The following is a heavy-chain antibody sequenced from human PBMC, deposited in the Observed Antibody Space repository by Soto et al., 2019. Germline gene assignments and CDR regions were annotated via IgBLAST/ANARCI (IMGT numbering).Heavy chain of an antibody. Sequence: PGGSLRLSCAASGFTFSNRWIHWVRQVPGKGLVWVSRITGDGKNTDYADSVKGRVTISRDNAQRMLFLQLNSLRAEDTAVYSCERDYGKGRFDPWGQGTLVTVYS. J-gene: IGHJ5*02. CDR1: GFTFSNRW. D-gene: IGHD3-10*01. CDR2: ITGDGKNT. CDR3: ERDYGKGRFDP. V-gene: IGHV3-74*01.